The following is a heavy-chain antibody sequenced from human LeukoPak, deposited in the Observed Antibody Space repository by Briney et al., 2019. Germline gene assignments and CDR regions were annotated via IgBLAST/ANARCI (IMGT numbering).Heavy chain of an antibody. CDR2: IYWNDDK. D-gene: IGHD1-26*01. CDR3: AHRPHQWELRGDDAFDI. J-gene: IGHJ3*02. V-gene: IGHV2-5*01. CDR1: GFALSTSGVG. Sequence: SGPTLVNPTQTLTLTCTFSGFALSTSGVGVGWIRQPPGKALEWLALIYWNDDKRYSPSLKSRLTITKDTSKNQVVLTMTNMDPVDTATYYCAHRPHQWELRGDDAFDIWGQGTLVTVSS.